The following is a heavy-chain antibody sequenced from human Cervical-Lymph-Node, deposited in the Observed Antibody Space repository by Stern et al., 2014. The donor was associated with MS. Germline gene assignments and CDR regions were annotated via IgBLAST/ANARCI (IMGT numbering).Heavy chain of an antibody. Sequence: QLVQSGAEVKKPGSSVKVSCRTSGGTFSNSAFSWIRQAPGQGLEWMGAFIPIFGTATYAQRFQGRVTISAHESTNTAYMELSSLRSEDTAVYYCATSAGFYSAMDVWGPGTTVAVSS. D-gene: IGHD2-21*01. J-gene: IGHJ6*02. CDR3: ATSAGFYSAMDV. CDR1: GGTFSNSA. CDR2: FIPIFGTA. V-gene: IGHV1-69*01.